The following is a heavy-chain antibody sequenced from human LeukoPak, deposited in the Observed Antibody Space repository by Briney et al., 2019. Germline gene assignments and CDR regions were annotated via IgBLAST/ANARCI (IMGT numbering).Heavy chain of an antibody. CDR3: ARRAYYYDSRGAFDI. J-gene: IGHJ3*02. CDR1: GGSISSGGYY. CDR2: IYYSGST. V-gene: IGHV4-31*03. D-gene: IGHD3-22*01. Sequence: SETLSLTCTVSGGSISSGGYYWSWIRRHPGKGLEWIGYIYYSGSTYYNPSLKSRVTISVDTSKNQFSLKLSSVTAADTAVYYCARRAYYYDSRGAFDIWGQGTMVTVSS.